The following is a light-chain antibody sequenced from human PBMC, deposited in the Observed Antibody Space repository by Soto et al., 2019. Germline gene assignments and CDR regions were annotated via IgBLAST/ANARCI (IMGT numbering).Light chain of an antibody. Sequence: EIVMTQSPATLSVSPGERATLSCRASQSVSSNLAWYQQKPGQAPRLLIYGASTRATGIRARYSGSGSGTEFTLTISSLQSEDFAVYYCQQYNNWPPYPFGQGTKLEIK. CDR3: QQYNNWPPYP. J-gene: IGKJ2*01. V-gene: IGKV3-15*01. CDR2: GAS. CDR1: QSVSSN.